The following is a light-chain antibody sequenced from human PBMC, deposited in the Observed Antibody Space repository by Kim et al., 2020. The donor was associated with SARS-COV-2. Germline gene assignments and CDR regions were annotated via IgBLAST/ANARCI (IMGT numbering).Light chain of an antibody. Sequence: AIQMTQSPSSLSASVGDRVTITCRASQGIRNDLGWYQQKPGKAPKLLISAAFRLQSGVPSRFSGSGSGTDFTLTISSLQSEDFATYYCLQDYSYPRTFGPGTKVEIK. CDR1: QGIRND. CDR2: AAF. CDR3: LQDYSYPRT. V-gene: IGKV1-6*02. J-gene: IGKJ1*01.